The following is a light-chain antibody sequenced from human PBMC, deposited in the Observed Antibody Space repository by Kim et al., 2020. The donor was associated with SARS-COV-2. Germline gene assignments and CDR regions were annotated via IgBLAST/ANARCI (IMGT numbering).Light chain of an antibody. CDR2: GAS. CDR1: QSVSSSY. J-gene: IGKJ1*01. Sequence: SPREKATLHCRAGQSVSSSYLASYQQKPGQVPRLLIYGASSRATRIHDRLSGSGSRTDFTLTIRRLEPEDFAVYYCQQYGSSPRTFGQGTKVDIK. CDR3: QQYGSSPRT. V-gene: IGKV3-20*01.